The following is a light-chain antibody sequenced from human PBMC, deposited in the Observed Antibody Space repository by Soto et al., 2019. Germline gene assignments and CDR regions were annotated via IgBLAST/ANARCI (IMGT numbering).Light chain of an antibody. Sequence: QSVLTQPPPASGSPGQSVTISCTGTSSDVGGYDYVSWYQQHPGKAPKLMIYEVTIRPSGVSDRFSGSKSGNTASLTVSGLQAEDEADYYCSSYTGGNPSYVFGTWTKLTVL. J-gene: IGLJ1*01. CDR2: EVT. CDR1: SSDVGGYDY. V-gene: IGLV2-8*01. CDR3: SSYTGGNPSYV.